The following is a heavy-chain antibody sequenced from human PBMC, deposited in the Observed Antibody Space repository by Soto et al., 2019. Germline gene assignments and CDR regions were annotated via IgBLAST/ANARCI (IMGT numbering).Heavy chain of an antibody. Sequence: QVQLVESGGGVVQPGTSLRLSCVGSGFTFRSYVIHWVRQAPGKGLEWVALTSYDGSNKDYGDSVKGRFTISRDNSRNTVDLQMDSLRLEYTALYYCARWGTTGGLDVWGQGTLVSVSS. CDR1: GFTFRSYV. J-gene: IGHJ1*01. CDR2: TSYDGSNK. V-gene: IGHV3-33*05. CDR3: ARWGTTGGLDV. D-gene: IGHD3-16*01.